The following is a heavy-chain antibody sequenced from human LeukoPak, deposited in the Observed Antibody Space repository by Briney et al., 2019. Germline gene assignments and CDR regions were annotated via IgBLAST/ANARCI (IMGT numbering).Heavy chain of an antibody. D-gene: IGHD2-2*01. CDR3: AKEVYCSSTSCYAPVSWFDP. CDR2: ISGSGGST. Sequence: PGGSLRLSCAAPGFTFSSYAMSSGRQAPGKGLEWVSAISGSGGSTYYADSVKGRFTISRDNSKNTLYLQMNSLRAEDTAVYYCAKEVYCSSTSCYAPVSWFDPWGQGTLVTVSS. CDR1: GFTFSSYA. J-gene: IGHJ5*02. V-gene: IGHV3-23*01.